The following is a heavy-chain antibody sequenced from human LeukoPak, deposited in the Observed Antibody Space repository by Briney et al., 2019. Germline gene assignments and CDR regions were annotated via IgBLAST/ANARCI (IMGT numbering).Heavy chain of an antibody. V-gene: IGHV4-34*01. Sequence: SETLSLTCAVYGGSFSGYYWSWIRQPPGKGLEWIGEINHSGSTNYNPSLKSRVTISVDTSKNQFSLKLSSVTAADTAVYYCARYTFRGVIGHWGQGTLVTVSS. CDR3: ARYTFRGVIGH. CDR1: GGSFSGYY. J-gene: IGHJ4*02. D-gene: IGHD3-10*01. CDR2: INHSGST.